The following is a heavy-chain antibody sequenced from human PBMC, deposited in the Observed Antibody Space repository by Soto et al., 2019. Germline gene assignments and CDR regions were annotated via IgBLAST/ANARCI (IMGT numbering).Heavy chain of an antibody. J-gene: IGHJ5*02. CDR1: GYTFTSYG. CDR2: ISAYNGNT. Sequence: ASVKVSCKASGYTFTSYGISWVRQAPGQGLEWMGWISAYNGNTNYAQKLQGRVTMTTDTSTSTAYMELRSLRSDATAVYYCARDHNYYGSGSYYNPGNWFAPWGQRTLVTVSS. CDR3: ARDHNYYGSGSYYNPGNWFAP. D-gene: IGHD3-10*01. V-gene: IGHV1-18*04.